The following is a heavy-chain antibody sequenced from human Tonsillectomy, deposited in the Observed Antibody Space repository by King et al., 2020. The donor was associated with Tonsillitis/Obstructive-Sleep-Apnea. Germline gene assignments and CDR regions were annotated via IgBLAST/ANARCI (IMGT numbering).Heavy chain of an antibody. J-gene: IGHJ4*02. CDR3: ARDAGYCNSATCYRPFDC. V-gene: IGHV3-74*01. CDR1: GFTFSSYW. Sequence: VQLVESGGGLVQPGGSLRLSCAASGFTFSSYWMLWVRQVPGKGLVWVSRSNSDGSRTNYADSVKGRCTISRDNAKNALYLQMNRLRAEDTGVYYCARDAGYCNSATCYRPFDCWGQGTLVTVSS. CDR2: SNSDGSRT. D-gene: IGHD2-2*01.